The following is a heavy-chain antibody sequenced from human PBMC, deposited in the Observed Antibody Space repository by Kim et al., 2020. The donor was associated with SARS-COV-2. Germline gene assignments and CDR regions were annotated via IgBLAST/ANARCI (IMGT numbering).Heavy chain of an antibody. CDR1: GGTFSSYA. D-gene: IGHD3-22*01. CDR3: ATLQGPDYYDSSGSLDY. Sequence: SVKVSCKASGGTFSSYAISWVRQAPGQGLEWMGGIIPIFGTANYAQKFQGRVTITADESTSTAYMELSSLRSEDTAVYYCATLQGPDYYDSSGSLDYWGQGTLVTVSS. J-gene: IGHJ4*02. CDR2: IIPIFGTA. V-gene: IGHV1-69*13.